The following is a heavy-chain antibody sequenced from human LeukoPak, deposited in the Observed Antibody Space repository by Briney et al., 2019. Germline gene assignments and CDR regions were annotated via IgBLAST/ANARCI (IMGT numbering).Heavy chain of an antibody. CDR2: INHSGST. CDR1: GGFFSGYY. D-gene: IGHD3-3*01. J-gene: IGHJ6*03. CDR3: ARELAVLRFLEWLPYYMDV. V-gene: IGHV4-34*01. Sequence: SETLSLTCAVYGGFFSGYYWSWIRQPPGKGLEWIGEINHSGSTNYNPSLKSRVTISVDTSKNQFSLKLSSVTAADTAVYYCARELAVLRFLEWLPYYMDVWGKGTTVTVSS.